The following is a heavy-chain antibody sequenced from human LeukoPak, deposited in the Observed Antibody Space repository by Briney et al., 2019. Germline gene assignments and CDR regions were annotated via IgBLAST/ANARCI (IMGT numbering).Heavy chain of an antibody. CDR1: GFTFNSYS. V-gene: IGHV3-21*01. CDR3: ARGRAPITATGTHYFDY. J-gene: IGHJ4*02. D-gene: IGHD6-13*01. CDR2: ISSGSTYL. Sequence: GGSLRLSCAASGFTFNSYSMNCVRQAPGKGLEWVSSISSGSTYLYYAASVKGRFTISRDNTKNSLYLQMNSLRAEDTAVYYCARGRAPITATGTHYFDYWGQGTLVTVSS.